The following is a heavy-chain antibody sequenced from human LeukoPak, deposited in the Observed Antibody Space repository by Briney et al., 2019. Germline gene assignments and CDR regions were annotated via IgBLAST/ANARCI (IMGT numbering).Heavy chain of an antibody. CDR2: IYYSGST. J-gene: IGHJ3*02. CDR1: GGSISSYY. CDR3: ARVPRTWIQLWPGAFDI. D-gene: IGHD5-18*01. Sequence: SETLSLTCTVSGGSISSYYWSWIRQPPGKGLEWIGYIYYSGSTNYNPSLKSRVTISVDTSKNQFSLKLSSVTAADTAVYYCARVPRTWIQLWPGAFDIWGQGTMVTVSS. V-gene: IGHV4-59*01.